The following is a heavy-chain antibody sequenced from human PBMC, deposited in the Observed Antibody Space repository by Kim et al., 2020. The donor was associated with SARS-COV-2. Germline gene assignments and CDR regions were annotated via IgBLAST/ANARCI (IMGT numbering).Heavy chain of an antibody. J-gene: IGHJ4*02. Sequence: SETLSLTCAVDGGSFGGYSWTWIRQPPGKGLQWIGEINHSGSTNYNPSLKSRVTISLDTSKNQFSLRLKSVTAADTAVYYCARGKTEISMIVVVMTGASNYFDVWGQGNLVTVPS. D-gene: IGHD3-22*01. CDR2: INHSGST. CDR3: ARGKTEISMIVVVMTGASNYFDV. V-gene: IGHV4-34*01. CDR1: GGSFGGYS.